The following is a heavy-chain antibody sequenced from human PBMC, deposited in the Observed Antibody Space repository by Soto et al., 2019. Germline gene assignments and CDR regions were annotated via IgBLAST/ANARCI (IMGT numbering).Heavy chain of an antibody. D-gene: IGHD3-9*01. CDR1: GGTFSSYA. Sequence: SVKVSCKASGGTFSSYAISWVRQAPGQGLEWMGGIIPIFGTANYAQKFQGRVTITADESTSTAYMELSSLRSEDTAVYYCARDYHDILTGRNSFDYWGQGTLVTVSS. V-gene: IGHV1-69*13. CDR2: IIPIFGTA. CDR3: ARDYHDILTGRNSFDY. J-gene: IGHJ4*02.